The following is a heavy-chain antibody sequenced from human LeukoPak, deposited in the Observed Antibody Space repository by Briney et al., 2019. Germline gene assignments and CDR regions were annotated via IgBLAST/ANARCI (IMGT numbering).Heavy chain of an antibody. J-gene: IGHJ4*02. CDR3: ARDYRMTMMVD. CDR1: GGSISSSSYY. CDR2: IYHSGST. D-gene: IGHD3-22*01. V-gene: IGHV4-39*07. Sequence: SETLSLTCTVSGGSISSSSYYWGWIRQPPGKGLEWIGNIYHSGSTYYNPSLKSPVTISVDTSKNQFSLKVTSVTAADTAVYYCARDYRMTMMVDWGQGTLVSVSS.